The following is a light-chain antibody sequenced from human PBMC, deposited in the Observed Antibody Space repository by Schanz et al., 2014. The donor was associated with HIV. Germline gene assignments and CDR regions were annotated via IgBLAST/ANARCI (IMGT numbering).Light chain of an antibody. CDR1: QSVTSNL. CDR3: QQYGSPPWT. V-gene: IGKV3-20*01. J-gene: IGKJ1*01. CDR2: GAS. Sequence: IVLTQSPGTLSLSPGERAALSCRASQSVTSNLLAWYQQKPGQAPRLLIFGASKRATGIPDRFSGSESGTDFTLTINRMGPEDYAVYYCQQYGSPPWTFGQGTKVEVK.